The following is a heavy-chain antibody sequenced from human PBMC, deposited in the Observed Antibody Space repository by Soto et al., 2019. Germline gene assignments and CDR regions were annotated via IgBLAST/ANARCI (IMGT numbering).Heavy chain of an antibody. CDR1: GGSISSSSYY. CDR3: ATSTTGGTPGGYFDY. D-gene: IGHD3-16*01. J-gene: IGHJ4*02. V-gene: IGHV4-39*01. Sequence: KTSETLSLTCTVSGGSISSSSYYWGWIRQPPGKGLEWIGSIYYSGSTYYNPSLKSRVTISVDTSKNQFSLKLSSVTAADTAVYYCATSTTGGTPGGYFDYWGQGTLVTVSS. CDR2: IYYSGST.